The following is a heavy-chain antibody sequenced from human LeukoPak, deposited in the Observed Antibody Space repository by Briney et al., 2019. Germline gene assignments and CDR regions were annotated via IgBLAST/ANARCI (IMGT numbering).Heavy chain of an antibody. CDR3: ARDKRYYGSGSTNYYYYYGMDV. CDR2: IYYSGST. D-gene: IGHD3-10*01. J-gene: IGHJ6*02. CDR1: GGSISSGGYY. V-gene: IGHV4-31*03. Sequence: PSETLSLTCTVSGGSISSGGYYWSWTRQHPGKGLEWIGYIYYSGSTYYNPSLKSRVTISVDTSKNQFSLKLSSVTAADTAVYYCARDKRYYGSGSTNYYYYYGMDVWGQGTTVTVSS.